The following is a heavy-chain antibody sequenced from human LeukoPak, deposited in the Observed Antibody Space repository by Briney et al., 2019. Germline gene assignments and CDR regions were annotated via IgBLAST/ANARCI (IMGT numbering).Heavy chain of an antibody. Sequence: ASVKVSCKASGYTFTSYYMHWVRQAPGQGLEWMGRINPNSGGTNYAQKFQGRVTMTRDTSISTAYMELSRLRSDDTAVYYCARDPDYDFWSGYYTGSTNWFDPWGQGTLVTVSS. CDR1: GYTFTSYY. V-gene: IGHV1-2*06. D-gene: IGHD3-3*01. CDR3: ARDPDYDFWSGYYTGSTNWFDP. J-gene: IGHJ5*02. CDR2: INPNSGGT.